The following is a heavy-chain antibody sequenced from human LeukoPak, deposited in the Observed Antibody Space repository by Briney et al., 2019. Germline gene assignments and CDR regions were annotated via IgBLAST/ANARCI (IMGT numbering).Heavy chain of an antibody. CDR3: ARGGVRRYYYYMDV. CDR2: INHSGST. Sequence: PSETLSLTCAVYGGSFSGYYWSWIRQPPGKGLESIGEINHSGSTNYNPSLKSRVTISVDTSKNQFSLKLSSVTAADTAVYYCARGGVRRYYYYMDVWGKGTTVTVSS. V-gene: IGHV4-34*01. J-gene: IGHJ6*03. D-gene: IGHD3-10*01. CDR1: GGSFSGYY.